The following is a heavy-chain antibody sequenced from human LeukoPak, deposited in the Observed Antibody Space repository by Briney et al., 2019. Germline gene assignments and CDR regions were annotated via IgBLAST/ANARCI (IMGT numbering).Heavy chain of an antibody. D-gene: IGHD3-10*01. J-gene: IGHJ4*02. Sequence: ASVKVSCKASGYTFINYGISWVRQAPGQGLEWMGWISAYNGNTNYAQKFQGRVTMTTDTSTSTAYMELRSLRSDDTAVYYCALQGGDARLTKLRGVIIHNFHYWGQGTLVTVSS. CDR1: GYTFINYG. CDR2: ISAYNGNT. CDR3: ALQGGDARLTKLRGVIIHNFHY. V-gene: IGHV1-18*01.